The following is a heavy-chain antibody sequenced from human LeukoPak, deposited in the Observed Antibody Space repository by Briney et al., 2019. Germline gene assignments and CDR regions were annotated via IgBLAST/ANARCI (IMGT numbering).Heavy chain of an antibody. CDR2: ISYSGST. V-gene: IGHV4-59*08. CDR1: GAPISSYY. D-gene: IGHD3-10*01. CDR3: ARHPELYFFDY. J-gene: IGHJ4*02. Sequence: SETLSLTCTVSGAPISSYYWSWIRQPPGKGLERIGYISYSGSTNYNPSLKSRVTISADTSKNQVSLTLSSVTAADTAVYYCARHPELYFFDYWGQGTLVTVSS.